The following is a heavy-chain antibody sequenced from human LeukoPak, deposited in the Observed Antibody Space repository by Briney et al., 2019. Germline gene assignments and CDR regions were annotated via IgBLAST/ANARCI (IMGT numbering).Heavy chain of an antibody. J-gene: IGHJ4*02. D-gene: IGHD6-19*01. CDR2: ISYDGSNK. CDR3: ARALPGIAVADATLDY. Sequence: GGSLRLSCAASGFTFSSYAMHWVRQAPGKGLEWVAVISYDGSNKYYADSVKGRFTISRDNSKNTLYLQMNSLRAEDTVVYYCARALPGIAVADATLDYWGQGTLVTVSS. CDR1: GFTFSSYA. V-gene: IGHV3-30*04.